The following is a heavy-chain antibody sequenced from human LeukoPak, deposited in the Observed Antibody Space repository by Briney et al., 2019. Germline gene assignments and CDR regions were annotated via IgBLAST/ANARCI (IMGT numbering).Heavy chain of an antibody. CDR2: IYTSGST. CDR1: GGSISGYY. Sequence: SETLSLTCTVSGGSISGYYWSWIRQPAGKGREWIGRIYTSGSTNYNPSLKSRVTMSVDTSKNQFHLKLSSVTAADTAVYYCARDLGIAAAGRNNWFDPWGQGTLVTVSS. D-gene: IGHD6-13*01. V-gene: IGHV4-4*07. CDR3: ARDLGIAAAGRNNWFDP. J-gene: IGHJ5*02.